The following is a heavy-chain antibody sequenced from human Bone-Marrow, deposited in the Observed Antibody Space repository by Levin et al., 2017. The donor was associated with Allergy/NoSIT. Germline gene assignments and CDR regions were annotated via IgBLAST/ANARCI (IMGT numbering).Heavy chain of an antibody. CDR3: ARGLGSGWLQLGYFDY. J-gene: IGHJ4*02. CDR1: GFTFSTYA. CDR2: ISYDGNNG. V-gene: IGHV3-30*07. Sequence: GGSLRLSCATSGFTFSTYAIHWVRQAPGKGLEWVAVISYDGNNGFYADSVKGRFTISRDNSKNTVYLEMNSLRAEDTAVYYCARGLGSGWLQLGYFDYWGQGTLVTVSS. D-gene: IGHD5-24*01.